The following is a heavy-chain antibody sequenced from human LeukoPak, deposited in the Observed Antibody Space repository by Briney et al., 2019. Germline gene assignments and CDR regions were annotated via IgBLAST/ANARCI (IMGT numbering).Heavy chain of an antibody. Sequence: GGSLRLSCATSGFPFSAYDMHWVRQAPGKGLECVSAFGSAGDTYYPGAVRGRFTISRDYAKNSLFLQMNSLRAGDTAVYFCVRGALPGDNWYFDLWGRGTLVTVSS. J-gene: IGHJ2*01. CDR2: FGSAGDT. CDR3: VRGALPGDNWYFDL. CDR1: GFPFSAYD. V-gene: IGHV3-13*01.